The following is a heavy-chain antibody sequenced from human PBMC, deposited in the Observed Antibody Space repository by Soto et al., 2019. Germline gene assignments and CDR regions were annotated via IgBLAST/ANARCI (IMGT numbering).Heavy chain of an antibody. CDR2: IYYSGRT. V-gene: IGHV4-31*01. CDR1: GGSISSGAYY. Sequence: QVQLQESGPGLVKPSQTLSLTCTVSGGSISSGAYYWSWLRHYPGKGLEWIGYIYYSGRTYYNPSRTSPGSRAVDTSQNHFSLKLSSVTAADTAVYSCARVSQYDHGGSSDWYFDRWGRGTLVTVSS. D-gene: IGHD2-15*01. CDR3: ARVSQYDHGGSSDWYFDR. J-gene: IGHJ2*01.